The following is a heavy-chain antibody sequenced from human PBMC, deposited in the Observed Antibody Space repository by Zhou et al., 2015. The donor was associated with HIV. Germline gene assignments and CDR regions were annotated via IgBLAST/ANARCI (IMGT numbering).Heavy chain of an antibody. Sequence: QVQLVQSGAEVKKPGSSVKVSCKASGGTFSNYAISWVRQAPGQGLEWMGGIIPIFGTANYAQNFQGRVTITADESTSTAYMELSSLRSDDTAIYYCARDRGGATRPDWRYFDLWGRGTLVTVSS. CDR3: ARDRGGATRPDWRYFDL. V-gene: IGHV1-69*01. J-gene: IGHJ2*01. D-gene: IGHD6-6*01. CDR1: GGTFSNYA. CDR2: IIPIFGTA.